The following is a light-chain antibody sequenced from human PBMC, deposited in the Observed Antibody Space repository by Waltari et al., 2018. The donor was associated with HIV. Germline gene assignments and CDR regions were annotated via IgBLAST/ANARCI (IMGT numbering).Light chain of an antibody. V-gene: IGLV2-23*02. CDR1: SGNIGKYNL. CDR3: CSYAGTQNFFL. J-gene: IGLJ1*01. CDR2: EVT. Sequence: QSALTQEASVSGSLGLSITISCNGTSGNIGKYNLVSWYQQHPGKAPKLLIYEVTKRPSGISIRFSGSKSDTTASLTISGLQAEDEADYFCCSYAGTQNFFLFGSGT.